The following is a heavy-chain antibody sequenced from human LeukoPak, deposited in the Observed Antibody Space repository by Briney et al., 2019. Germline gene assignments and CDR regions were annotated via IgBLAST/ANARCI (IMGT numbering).Heavy chain of an antibody. CDR1: GYSFTSYW. V-gene: IGHV5-51*01. J-gene: IGHJ5*02. D-gene: IGHD2-21*02. CDR2: IYPGDSDT. Sequence: GESLKISSKASGYSFTSYWIGWARRMPGKGREWMGIIYPGDSDTRYSPSFQGQVTISADKTISTAYLQWSSLKASDTAMYYCATLLRFPLLDPWGQGTLVTVSS. CDR3: ATLLRFPLLDP.